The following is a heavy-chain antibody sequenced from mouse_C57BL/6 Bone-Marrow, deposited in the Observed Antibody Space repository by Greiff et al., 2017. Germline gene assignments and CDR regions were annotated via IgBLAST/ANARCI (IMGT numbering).Heavy chain of an antibody. CDR1: GYAFSSSW. J-gene: IGHJ2*01. Sequence: QVQLQQSGPELVKPGASVKISCKASGYAFSSSWMNWVKQRPGKGLEWIGRIYPGDGDTNYNGKFKGKATLTADQSSSTAYMQLSSLTSEDSAVYFCARRLRGDYFDYWGQGTTLTVSS. D-gene: IGHD1-1*01. CDR2: IYPGDGDT. V-gene: IGHV1-82*01. CDR3: ARRLRGDYFDY.